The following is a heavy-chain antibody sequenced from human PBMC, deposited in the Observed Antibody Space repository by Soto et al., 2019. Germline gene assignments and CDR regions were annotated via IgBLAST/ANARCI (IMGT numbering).Heavy chain of an antibody. CDR2: IIPILGIA. CDR1: GGTFSSYT. CDR3: ARRGGGGSDWYFDL. V-gene: IGHV1-69*02. D-gene: IGHD2-15*01. J-gene: IGHJ2*01. Sequence: QVQLVQSGAEVKKPGSSVKVSCKASGGTFSSYTISWVRQAPGQGLEWMGRIIPILGIANYAQKFQGRVTITADKSTSTAYMGLGSLRSEDTAVYYCARRGGGGSDWYFDLWGRGTLVTVSS.